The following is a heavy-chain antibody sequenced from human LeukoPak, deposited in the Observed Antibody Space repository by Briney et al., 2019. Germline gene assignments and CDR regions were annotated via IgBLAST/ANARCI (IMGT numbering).Heavy chain of an antibody. J-gene: IGHJ5*02. D-gene: IGHD6-13*01. CDR3: ARSHSSSWYGDWFDP. V-gene: IGHV1-18*01. CDR2: ISAYNGNT. Sequence: ASVKVSCKASGYTFTSYGISWVRQAPGQGLERMGWISAYNGNTNYAQKLQGRVTMTTDTSTSTAYMELRSLRSDDTAVYYCARSHSSSWYGDWFDPWGQGTLVTVSS. CDR1: GYTFTSYG.